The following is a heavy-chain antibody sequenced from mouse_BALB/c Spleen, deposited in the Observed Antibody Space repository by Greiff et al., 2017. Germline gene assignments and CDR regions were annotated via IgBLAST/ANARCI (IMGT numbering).Heavy chain of an antibody. CDR3: ARDKVSYYYAMDY. CDR1: GFSLTGYG. J-gene: IGHJ4*01. CDR2: IWGDGST. V-gene: IGHV2-6-7*01. Sequence: VKLMESGPGLVAPSQSLSITCTVSGFSLTGYGVNWVRQPPGKGLEWLGMIWGDGSTDYNSALKSRLSISKDNSKSQVFLKMNSLQTDDTARYYCARDKVSYYYAMDYWGQGTSVTVSS. D-gene: IGHD1-3*01.